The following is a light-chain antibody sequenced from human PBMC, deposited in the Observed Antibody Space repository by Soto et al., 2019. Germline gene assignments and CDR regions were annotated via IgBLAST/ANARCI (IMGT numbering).Light chain of an antibody. V-gene: IGKV1-39*01. J-gene: IGKJ3*01. CDR3: QQSSSTPRT. CDR2: DAS. CDR1: QSINRY. Sequence: DIQMTQSPSSLPASVGDRVTITCRASQSINRYLNWYQHKPGKAPKLLIYDASSLQSGVPSRFSGSGSGTDFTLTISSLQPEDFVTYYCQQSSSTPRTFGPGTKVDIK.